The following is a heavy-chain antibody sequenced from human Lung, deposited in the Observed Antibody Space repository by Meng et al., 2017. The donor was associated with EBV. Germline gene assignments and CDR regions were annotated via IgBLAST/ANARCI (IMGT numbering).Heavy chain of an antibody. V-gene: IGHV3-73*01. CDR3: WGDLNYGSY. CDR2: ARTKANKYAT. CDR1: GFKFSYSD. D-gene: IGHD3-10*01. Sequence: EVQVVGDGGGVVQAGGSLKLSCGASGFKFSYSDIHWVRQASGKGLEWVGRARTKANKYATDYAASVKGRFTISRDDSRNTVSLQMNSLKTEDTAVYYCWGDLNYGSYWGRGTLVTVSS. J-gene: IGHJ4*01.